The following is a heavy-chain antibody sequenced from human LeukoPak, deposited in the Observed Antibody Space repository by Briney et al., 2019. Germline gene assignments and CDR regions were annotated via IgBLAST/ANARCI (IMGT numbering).Heavy chain of an antibody. CDR1: GYTFTSYY. Sequence: ASVKVSCKASGYTFTSYYMHWVRQAPGQGLEWMGIISPSGGSTSYAQKFQGRVTMTRDMSTSTVYMELSSLRSEDTAVYYCARLSARDWSGTYFDYWGQGTLVTVSS. CDR2: ISPSGGST. CDR3: ARLSARDWSGTYFDY. J-gene: IGHJ4*02. D-gene: IGHD5-24*01. V-gene: IGHV1-46*01.